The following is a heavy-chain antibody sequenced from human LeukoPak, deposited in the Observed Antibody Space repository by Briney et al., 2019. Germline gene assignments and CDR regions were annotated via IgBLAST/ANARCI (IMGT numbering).Heavy chain of an antibody. CDR2: IIPIFGTA. J-gene: IGHJ5*02. D-gene: IGHD6-13*01. Sequence: SVKVSCKASGDTFSSYAISWVRQAPGQGLEWMGGIIPIFGTANYAQKFQGRVTITADESTSTAYMELSSLRSEDTAVYYCARRGFAAAGPNWFDPWGQGTLVTVSS. CDR3: ARRGFAAAGPNWFDP. CDR1: GDTFSSYA. V-gene: IGHV1-69*01.